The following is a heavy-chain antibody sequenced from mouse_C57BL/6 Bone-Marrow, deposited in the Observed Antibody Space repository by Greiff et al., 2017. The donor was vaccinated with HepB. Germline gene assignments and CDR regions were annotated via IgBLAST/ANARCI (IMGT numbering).Heavy chain of an antibody. V-gene: IGHV14-4*01. CDR1: GFNIKDDY. Sequence: EVQLQQSGAELVRPGASVKLSCTASGFNIKDDYMHWVKQRPEQGLEWIGWIDPENGDTEYASKFQGKATITADTSSNTAYLQLSSLTSEDTAVYYCTTYYYCDYWGQGTTLTVSS. CDR3: TTYYYCDY. CDR2: IDPENGDT. J-gene: IGHJ2*01.